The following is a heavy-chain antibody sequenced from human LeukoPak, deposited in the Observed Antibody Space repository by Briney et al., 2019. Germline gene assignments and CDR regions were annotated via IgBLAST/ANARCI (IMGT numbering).Heavy chain of an antibody. CDR1: GYTFTGYY. V-gene: IGHV1-2*02. Sequence: ASVKVSCKSSGYTFTGYYMHWVRQAPGQGLEWMGWINLNSGGTNYAQKFQGRVTMTRDTSISTAYMELSRLRSDDTAIYYCARGGPSRGSGFYYFDYWGQGTLVTVSS. CDR2: INLNSGGT. D-gene: IGHD6-19*01. CDR3: ARGGPSRGSGFYYFDY. J-gene: IGHJ4*02.